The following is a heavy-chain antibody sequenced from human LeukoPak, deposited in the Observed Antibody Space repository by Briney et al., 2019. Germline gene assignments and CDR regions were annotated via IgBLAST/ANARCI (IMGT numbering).Heavy chain of an antibody. D-gene: IGHD1-26*01. CDR1: GFTFSSYW. CDR2: IKQDGSEK. J-gene: IGHJ4*02. V-gene: IGHV3-7*01. CDR3: AREGVGATPYFDY. Sequence: GGSLRLSCAASGFTFSSYWMSWVRQAPGKGLEWVANIKQDGSEKYYVDSVKGRFTISRDNAKNSLYLQMNSLRAEDTAVYYCAREGVGATPYFDYWGQGTLVTVSS.